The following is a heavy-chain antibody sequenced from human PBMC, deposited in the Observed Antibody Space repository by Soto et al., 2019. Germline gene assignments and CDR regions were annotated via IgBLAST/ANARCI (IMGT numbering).Heavy chain of an antibody. D-gene: IGHD6-13*01. CDR2: ISSSSSYI. CDR1: GFTFSSYS. J-gene: IGHJ4*02. V-gene: IGHV3-21*01. CDR3: ARSFGVAAAGPFYY. Sequence: GGSLRLSCAASGFTFSSYSMNWVRQAPGKGLEWVSSISSSSSYIYYADSVKGRFTISRDNAKNSLYLQMNSLRAEDTAVYYCARSFGVAAAGPFYYLGKRTLVTVS.